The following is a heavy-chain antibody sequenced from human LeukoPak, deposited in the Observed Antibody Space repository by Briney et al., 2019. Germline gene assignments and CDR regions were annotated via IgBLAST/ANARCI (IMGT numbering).Heavy chain of an antibody. J-gene: IGHJ4*02. CDR3: ARRNPGDFFDY. Sequence: PSETLSLTCTVSGGSITSYYWSRIRQPPGKGLEWIGYIYYTGSTDYNPSLKSRVTISVDTSKNQFSLILSSVTAADTAVYYCARRNPGDFFDYWGQGSLVTVSS. CDR2: IYYTGST. V-gene: IGHV4-59*08. D-gene: IGHD3-3*01. CDR1: GGSITSYY.